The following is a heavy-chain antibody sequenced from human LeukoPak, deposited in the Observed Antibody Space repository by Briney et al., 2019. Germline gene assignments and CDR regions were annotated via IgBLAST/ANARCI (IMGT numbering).Heavy chain of an antibody. CDR1: GFTFSSYE. CDR2: ISSSGSTI. V-gene: IGHV3-48*03. D-gene: IGHD1-14*01. CDR3: AKDLPRVRKQYYFDY. J-gene: IGHJ4*02. Sequence: GGSLRLSCAASGFTFSSYEMNWVRQAPGKGLEWVSYISSSGSTIYYADSVKGRFTIYRDNSKNTLYLQMNSLRAEDTAVYYCAKDLPRVRKQYYFDYWGQGTLVTVSS.